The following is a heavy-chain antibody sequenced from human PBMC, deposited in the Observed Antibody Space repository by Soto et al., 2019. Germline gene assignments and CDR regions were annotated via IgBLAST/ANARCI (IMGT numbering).Heavy chain of an antibody. D-gene: IGHD3-10*01. CDR2: IIPILGIA. V-gene: IGHV1-69*08. CDR1: GGTFSSYT. CDR3: ARDGTLGRAGALDY. J-gene: IGHJ4*02. Sequence: QVQLVQSGAEVKKPGSSVKVSCKASGGTFSSYTISWVRQAPGQGLEWRGRIIPILGIANYAQKFQGRVTITADKSTSTAYMEVSSLRSEDTAVYDCARDGTLGRAGALDYWGQGTLVTVTS.